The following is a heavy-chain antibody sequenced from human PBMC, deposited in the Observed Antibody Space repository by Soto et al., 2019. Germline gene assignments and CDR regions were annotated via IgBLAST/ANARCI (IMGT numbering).Heavy chain of an antibody. CDR1: GYTFTGYY. CDR2: INPNSGGT. V-gene: IGHV1-2*04. CDR3: ARNGGSGGYYFDY. D-gene: IGHD3-10*01. J-gene: IGHJ4*02. Sequence: ASVKVSCKASGYTFTGYYMHWVRQAPGQGLEWMGWINPNSGGTNYAQKFQGWVTMTRDTSISTAYMELSRLRSDDTAVYYCARNGGSGGYYFDYWGQGTLVTVSS.